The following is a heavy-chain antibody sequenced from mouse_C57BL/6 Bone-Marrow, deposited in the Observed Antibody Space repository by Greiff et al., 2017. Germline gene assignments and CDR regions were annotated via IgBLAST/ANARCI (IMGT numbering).Heavy chain of an antibody. V-gene: IGHV3-1*01. CDR2: ISYSGST. J-gene: IGHJ4*01. D-gene: IGHD1-1*01. CDR3: ARTPHYYGSSYAMDY. CDR1: GYSITSGYD. Sequence: EVQLQESGPGMVKPSQSLSLTCTVTGYSITSGYDWHWIRHFPGNKLEWMGYISYSGSTNYNPSLKSRISITHDTSKNHFFLKLNSVTTEDTATYYCARTPHYYGSSYAMDYWGQGTSVTVSS.